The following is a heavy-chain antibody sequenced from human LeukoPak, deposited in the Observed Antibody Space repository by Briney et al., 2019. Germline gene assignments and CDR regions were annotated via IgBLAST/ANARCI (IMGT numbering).Heavy chain of an antibody. J-gene: IGHJ5*02. CDR1: SNTFSSYG. Sequence: GASVTVSCKASSNTFSSYGISWVRQAPGQGLEWMGWISGYNVQTNYAQKFQDRVTMTRDTSTNTVYMELRSLTSDDTAVYYCARDGRLGDFRDPWGQGTLVTVSS. CDR2: ISGYNVQT. V-gene: IGHV1-18*01. D-gene: IGHD3-10*01. CDR3: ARDGRLGDFRDP.